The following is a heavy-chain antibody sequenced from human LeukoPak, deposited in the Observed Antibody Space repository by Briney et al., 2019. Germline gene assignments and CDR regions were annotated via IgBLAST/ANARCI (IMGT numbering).Heavy chain of an antibody. Sequence: ASVKVSCKAFGYTFTSYGISWVRQAPRQGLEWMGGIIPIFGTANYAQKFQGRVTITADESTSTAYMELSSLRSEDTAVYYCAREGYNYYYGMDVWGQGTTVTVSS. D-gene: IGHD2-2*02. J-gene: IGHJ6*02. CDR2: IIPIFGTA. V-gene: IGHV1-69*13. CDR1: GYTFTSYG. CDR3: AREGYNYYYGMDV.